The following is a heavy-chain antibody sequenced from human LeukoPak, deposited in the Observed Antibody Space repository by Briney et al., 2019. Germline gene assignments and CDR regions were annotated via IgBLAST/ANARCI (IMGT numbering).Heavy chain of an antibody. J-gene: IGHJ4*02. D-gene: IGHD6-13*01. CDR3: ARLGYTSNWYKIDY. CDR2: IYSSGST. V-gene: IGHV4-59*08. Sequence: PSETLSLTCTVSGGSISSYHWSWIRQPPGKGLEWIGYIYSSGSTNYNPSLESRVTISVDMSKNQFSLKLSSVTAADTAVYYCARLGYTSNWYKIDYWGQGTLVTVSS. CDR1: GGSISSYH.